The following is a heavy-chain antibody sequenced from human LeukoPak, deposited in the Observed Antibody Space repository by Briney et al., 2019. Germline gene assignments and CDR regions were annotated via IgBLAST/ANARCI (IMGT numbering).Heavy chain of an antibody. CDR1: GLTFNNYA. V-gene: IGHV3-23*01. CDR2: ISKSGDHT. CDR3: AKDSHFDY. J-gene: IGHJ4*02. Sequence: GGSLRLSCAVSGLTFNNYAMSWVRQAPGKGLEWVSAISKSGDHTYYAASAKGRFTIYRDNSKNTQYLQMNSLRAEDTAVYYCAKDSHFDYWGQGALVTVSS.